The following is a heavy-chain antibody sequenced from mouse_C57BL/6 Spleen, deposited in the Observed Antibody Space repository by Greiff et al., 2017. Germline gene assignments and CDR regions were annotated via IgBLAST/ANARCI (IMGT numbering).Heavy chain of an antibody. CDR1: GYTFTSYW. J-gene: IGHJ1*03. V-gene: IGHV1-52*01. CDR3: ARRDYDGGKGYFDV. D-gene: IGHD2-4*01. Sequence: VQLQQPGAELVRPGSSVKLSCKASGYTFTSYWMHWVKQRPIQGLEWIGNIDPSDSETHSNQKFKDKATLPVDKSSSTAYMQLSSLTSEDSAVYYCARRDYDGGKGYFDVWGTGTTVTVSS. CDR2: IDPSDSET.